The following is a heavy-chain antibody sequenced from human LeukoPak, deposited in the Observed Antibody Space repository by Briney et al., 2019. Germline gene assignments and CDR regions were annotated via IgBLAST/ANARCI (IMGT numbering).Heavy chain of an antibody. D-gene: IGHD3-3*01. J-gene: IGHJ5*02. Sequence: PSETLSLTCTVSGASFSSSTYYWGWIRQPPGKGLEWIGSIYYSGSTNYNPSLKSRVTMSVDTSKNQFSLKLSSVTAADTAVYYCASQGFWSPYNWFDPWGQGTLVTVSS. CDR2: IYYSGST. CDR1: GASFSSSTYY. V-gene: IGHV4-39*07. CDR3: ASQGFWSPYNWFDP.